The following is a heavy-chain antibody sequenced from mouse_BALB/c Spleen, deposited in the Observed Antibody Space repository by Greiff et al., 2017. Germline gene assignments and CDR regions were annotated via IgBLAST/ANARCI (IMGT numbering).Heavy chain of an antibody. CDR2: ISSGGST. Sequence: EVKLVESGGGLVKPGGSLKLSCAASGFTFSSYAMSWVRQTPEKRLEWVASISSGGSTYYPDSVKGRFTISRDNARNILYLQMSSLRSEDTAMYYCARGGFYYRYDEAWFAYWGQGTLVTVSA. J-gene: IGHJ3*01. CDR1: GFTFSSYA. V-gene: IGHV5-6-5*01. CDR3: ARGGFYYRYDEAWFAY. D-gene: IGHD2-14*01.